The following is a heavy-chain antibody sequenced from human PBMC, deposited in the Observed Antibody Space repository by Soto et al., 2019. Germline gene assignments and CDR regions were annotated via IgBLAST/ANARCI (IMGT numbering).Heavy chain of an antibody. CDR2: ISAYNGNT. V-gene: IGHV1-18*01. D-gene: IGHD6-25*01. CDR3: ARDVFSGGYRLKGNFDY. CDR1: GYTFTSYG. Sequence: QVQLVQSGAEVKKPGASVKVSCKASGYTFTSYGISWVRQAPGQGLEWMGWISAYNGNTNYAQKLQGRVTMTTDTSTSTAYMEVRSLRSDDTVVYYCARDVFSGGYRLKGNFDYWGQGTLVTVSS. J-gene: IGHJ4*02.